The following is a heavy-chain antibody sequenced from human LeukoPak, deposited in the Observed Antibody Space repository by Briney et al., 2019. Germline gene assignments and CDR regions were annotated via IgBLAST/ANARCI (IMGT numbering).Heavy chain of an antibody. D-gene: IGHD3-10*01. Sequence: PSETLSLTCTVSGGSISSYYWSWIRQPPGKGLEWIGYIYYSGSTNYNPSLKSRVTISVDTSKNQFSLKLSSVTAADTAVYYCARDHGSGLDYWGQGTLVTVSS. V-gene: IGHV4-59*01. CDR3: ARDHGSGLDY. CDR2: IYYSGST. CDR1: GGSISSYY. J-gene: IGHJ4*02.